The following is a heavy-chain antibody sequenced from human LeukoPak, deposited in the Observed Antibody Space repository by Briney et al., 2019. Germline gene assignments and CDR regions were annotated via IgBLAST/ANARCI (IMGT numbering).Heavy chain of an antibody. CDR3: TRGRVRGYYFDY. CDR1: GFTFSSYA. CDR2: ISGSGGST. Sequence: GGSLRLSCAASGFTFSSYAMSWVRQAPGKGLEWVSAISGSGGSTYYADSVKGRFTISRDNSKNTLYLQMNSLRAEDTAVYYCTRGRVRGYYFDYWGQGTLVTVSS. J-gene: IGHJ4*02. V-gene: IGHV3-23*01. D-gene: IGHD3-10*01.